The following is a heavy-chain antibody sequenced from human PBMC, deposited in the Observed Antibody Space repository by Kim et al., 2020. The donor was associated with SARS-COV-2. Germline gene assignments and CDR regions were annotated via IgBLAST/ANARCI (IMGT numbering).Heavy chain of an antibody. Sequence: SETLSLTCAVYGGSFSGYYWSWIRQPPGKGLEWIGEINHSGSTNYNPSLKSRVTISVDTSKNQFSLKLSSVTAADTAVYYCALDLAVAGNRVFDYWGQGTLVTVSS. CDR1: GGSFSGYY. V-gene: IGHV4-34*01. J-gene: IGHJ4*02. D-gene: IGHD6-19*01. CDR3: ALDLAVAGNRVFDY. CDR2: INHSGST.